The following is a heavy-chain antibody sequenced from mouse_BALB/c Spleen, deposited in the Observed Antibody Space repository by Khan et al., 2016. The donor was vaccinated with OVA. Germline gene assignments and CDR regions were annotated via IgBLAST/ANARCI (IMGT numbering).Heavy chain of an antibody. CDR2: INPSTGYT. CDR3: ARRGVYGIFAY. D-gene: IGHD1-1*01. CDR1: GYTFTTYW. V-gene: IGHV1-7*01. Sequence: VQLQQSGAELAKPGASVKMSCKASGYTFTTYWMHWVKQRPGQGLVWIGYINPSTGYTEYNQKFKDKATLTADKSSSTAYMQLNSLTSEDSAVYYCARRGVYGIFAYWGQGTLVTVSA. J-gene: IGHJ3*01.